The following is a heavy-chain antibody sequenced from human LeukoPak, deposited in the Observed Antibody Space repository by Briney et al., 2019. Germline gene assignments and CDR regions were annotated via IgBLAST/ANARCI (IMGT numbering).Heavy chain of an antibody. CDR1: GFTFSSYA. CDR3: AKHLTLVRPGWYENRDAFDI. D-gene: IGHD2-15*01. CDR2: TSGSGGST. V-gene: IGHV3-23*01. Sequence: PGGSLRLSCAASGFTFSSYAMSWVRQAPGKGLEWVSATSGSGGSTYYADSVKGRFTISRDNSKNTPYLQMNSLRAEDTAVYYCAKHLTLVRPGWYENRDAFDIWGQGTMVTVSS. J-gene: IGHJ3*02.